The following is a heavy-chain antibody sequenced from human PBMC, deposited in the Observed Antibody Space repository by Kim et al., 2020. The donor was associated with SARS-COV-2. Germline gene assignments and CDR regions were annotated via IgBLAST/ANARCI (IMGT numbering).Heavy chain of an antibody. CDR2: ISGSGGST. D-gene: IGHD3-22*01. CDR3: AKRPYYYDSSGYGNWFDP. CDR1: GFTFSSYA. V-gene: IGHV3-23*01. Sequence: GGSLRLSCAASGFTFSSYAMSWVRQAPGKGLEWVSAISGSGGSTYYADSVKGRFTISRDNSKNTLYLQMNSLRAEDTAVYYCAKRPYYYDSSGYGNWFDPWGQGTLVTVSS. J-gene: IGHJ5*02.